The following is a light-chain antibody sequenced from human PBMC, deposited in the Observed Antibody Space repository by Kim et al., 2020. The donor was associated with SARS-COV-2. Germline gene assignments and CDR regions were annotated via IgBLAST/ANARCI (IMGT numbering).Light chain of an antibody. CDR3: QVWDTDSSTYV. CDR1: KIGSKN. J-gene: IGLJ1*01. V-gene: IGLV3-9*01. CDR2: RDN. Sequence: LGHTARVICGGNKIGSKNVQWDQQKPGQAPVLVIYRDNDRPSGIPERFSGSSSGNTATLTISRAQAGDEADYYCQVWDTDSSTYVFGTGTKVTVL.